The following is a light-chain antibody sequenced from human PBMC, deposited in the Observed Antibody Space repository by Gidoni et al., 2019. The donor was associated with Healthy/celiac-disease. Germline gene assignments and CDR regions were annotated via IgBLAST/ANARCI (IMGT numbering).Light chain of an antibody. J-gene: IGKJ2*01. Sequence: EIVLTQSPGTLSLSPGERATLSCRASQSVSSSYLAWYQQKPVQAPRLLIYVSSIRPTGIPDRFSGSVSGTDFTLTISRLGPEDFAVYYCQQYGSLPYTFGQGTKLEIK. CDR3: QQYGSLPYT. CDR2: VSS. V-gene: IGKV3-20*01. CDR1: QSVSSSY.